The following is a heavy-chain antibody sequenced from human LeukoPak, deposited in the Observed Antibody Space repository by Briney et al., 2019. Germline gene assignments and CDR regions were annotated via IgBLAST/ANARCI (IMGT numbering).Heavy chain of an antibody. D-gene: IGHD3-22*01. J-gene: IGHJ4*02. CDR3: AKDRDYYDSSGYYWD. CDR1: GFTFSSYA. CDR2: ISGSGGST. V-gene: IGHV3-23*01. Sequence: GGSLRLSCAASGFTFSSYAMSWVRQAPGKGLEWVSAISGSGGSTYYADFVKGRFTISRDNSKNTLYLQMNSLRAEDTAVYYCAKDRDYYDSSGYYWDWGQGTLVTVSS.